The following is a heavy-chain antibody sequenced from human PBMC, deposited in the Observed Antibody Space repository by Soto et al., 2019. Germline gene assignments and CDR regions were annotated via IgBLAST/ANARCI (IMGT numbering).Heavy chain of an antibody. CDR1: GGSISSYY. CDR2: IYYSGST. Sequence: SETLSLTCTVSGGSISSYYWSWIRQPPGKGLEWIGYIYYSGSTNYNPSLKSRVTISVDTSKNQCSLKLSSVTAADTAVYYCARAVGSRWPTTYYYYGMDLWGQGTTVTVSS. J-gene: IGHJ6*02. V-gene: IGHV4-59*01. D-gene: IGHD6-13*01. CDR3: ARAVGSRWPTTYYYYGMDL.